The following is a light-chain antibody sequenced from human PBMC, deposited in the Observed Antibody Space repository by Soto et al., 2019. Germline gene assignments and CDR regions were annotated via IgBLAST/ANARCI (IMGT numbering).Light chain of an antibody. CDR2: ETS. Sequence: EIVLTQSPATLAVSPGETATLSCRASQGLTDRLAWYQQKPGQTPRLVIYETSTRAAGIPARFSGSGSGTDFTLTNSSLQTEDFAVYYCQQHNGWPLTFGGGTTVEI. J-gene: IGKJ4*01. V-gene: IGKV3-15*01. CDR1: QGLTDR. CDR3: QQHNGWPLT.